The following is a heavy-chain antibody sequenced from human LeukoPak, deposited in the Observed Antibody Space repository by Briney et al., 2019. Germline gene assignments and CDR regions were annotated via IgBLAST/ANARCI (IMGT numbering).Heavy chain of an antibody. J-gene: IGHJ4*02. V-gene: IGHV4-34*01. Sequence: SSETLSLTCAVYGGSFSGYYWSWIRQPPGKGLEWIGEINHSGSTNYNPSLKSRVTISVDTSKNQFSLKLSSVTAADTAVYYCAREGEYYGSSPMGYWGQGTLVTVSS. D-gene: IGHD3-22*01. CDR2: INHSGST. CDR3: AREGEYYGSSPMGY. CDR1: GGSFSGYY.